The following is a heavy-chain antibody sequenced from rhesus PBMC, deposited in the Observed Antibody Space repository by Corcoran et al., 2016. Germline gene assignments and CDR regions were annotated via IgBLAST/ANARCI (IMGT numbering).Heavy chain of an antibody. CDR2: INGKSGTI. CDR1: GAPIRGQW. CDR3: SRRWGSEFSRSYLDSLDV. Sequence: QVQLQESGPGLVKPAETLSLTCAVSGAPIRGQWCTRIRQSPGRGIEWIGEINGKSGTIHPNVSLKSRVTVSKDAAKSACSLKLTSVTAADTAVYYCSRRWGSEFSRSYLDSLDVWGRGLLVTVSS. D-gene: IGHD3-16*01. V-gene: IGHV4-80*01. J-gene: IGHJ5-2*02.